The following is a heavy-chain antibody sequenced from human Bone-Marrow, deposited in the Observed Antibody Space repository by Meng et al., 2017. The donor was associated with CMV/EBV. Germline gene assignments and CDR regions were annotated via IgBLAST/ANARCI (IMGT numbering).Heavy chain of an antibody. Sequence: GGSLRLSCAASGFTFSNAWMSWVRQAPGKGLEWVANIKQDGSEKNYVDSVKGRFIISRDNAKNSLYLQMNSLRAEDTAVYYCARDGSGSYYAYWGQGTLVTVSS. CDR1: GFTFSNAW. D-gene: IGHD1-26*01. CDR3: ARDGSGSYYAY. J-gene: IGHJ4*02. V-gene: IGHV3-7*01. CDR2: IKQDGSEK.